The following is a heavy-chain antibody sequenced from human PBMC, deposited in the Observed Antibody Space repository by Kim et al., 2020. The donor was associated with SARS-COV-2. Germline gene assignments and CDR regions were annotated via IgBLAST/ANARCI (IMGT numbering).Heavy chain of an antibody. J-gene: IGHJ4*02. CDR3: ARHVAARTFDY. Sequence: TNYNPSRKSRVTISVDTSKNQFSLKLSSVTAADTAVYYCARHVAARTFDYWGQGTLVTVSS. CDR2: T. D-gene: IGHD6-6*01. V-gene: IGHV4-59*08.